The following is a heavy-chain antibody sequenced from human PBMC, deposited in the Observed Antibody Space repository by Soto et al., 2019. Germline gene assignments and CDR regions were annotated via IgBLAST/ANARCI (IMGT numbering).Heavy chain of an antibody. CDR3: ARDRRVRADGFIYYYGMEV. D-gene: IGHD3-10*01. CDR2: IFDAATT. Sequence: QVQLQESGPGLMKPSGTLSLICSVSGESVGRGTNYWSWVRQAPGRVLEWIGYIFDAATTNYNPSFVCRVTISLDAAKTQGCLNLTSVTAADTAIYFCARDRRVRADGFIYYYGMEVWGQGTSVTVSS. CDR1: GESVGRGTNY. V-gene: IGHV4-61*01. J-gene: IGHJ6*02.